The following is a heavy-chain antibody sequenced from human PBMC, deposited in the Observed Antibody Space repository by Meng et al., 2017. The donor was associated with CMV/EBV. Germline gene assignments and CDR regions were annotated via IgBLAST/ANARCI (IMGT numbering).Heavy chain of an antibody. D-gene: IGHD1-26*01. CDR1: GFTFSSYS. V-gene: IGHV3-23*01. Sequence: GGSLRLSCAASGFTFSSYSMNWVRQAPGKGLEWVSAISGSGGSTYYADSVKGRFTISRDNSKNTLYLQMNSLRAEDTAVYYCAKSGELQYYFDYWGQGTLVTVSS. J-gene: IGHJ4*02. CDR2: ISGSGGST. CDR3: AKSGELQYYFDY.